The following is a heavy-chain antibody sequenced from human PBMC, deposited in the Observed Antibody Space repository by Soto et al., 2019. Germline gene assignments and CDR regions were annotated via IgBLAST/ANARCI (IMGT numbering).Heavy chain of an antibody. CDR1: GFTFSSYA. D-gene: IGHD6-19*01. Sequence: GGSLRLSCAASGFTFSSYAMSWVRQAPGKGLELVSAISGSGGSTYYADSVKGRFTISRDNSKNTLYLQRNSLRAEDTAVYYCAKAPPYTSGWNIYFKHWGPGTLVTVSS. CDR3: AKAPPYTSGWNIYFKH. V-gene: IGHV3-23*01. J-gene: IGHJ1*01. CDR2: ISGSGGST.